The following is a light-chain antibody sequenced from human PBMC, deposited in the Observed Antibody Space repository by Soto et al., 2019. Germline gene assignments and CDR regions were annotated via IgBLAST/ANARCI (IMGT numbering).Light chain of an antibody. V-gene: IGKV3-11*01. CDR2: DAS. CDR1: QSVSTW. Sequence: EIVLTQSPATLSLSPGDTATLSCRASQSVSTWLTWYQQKPGQAPRLLIYDASNRATGIPARFSGSGSGTDFTLTISSLEPEAFAIYYCQQRSNWITFGQGTRLEIE. J-gene: IGKJ5*01. CDR3: QQRSNWIT.